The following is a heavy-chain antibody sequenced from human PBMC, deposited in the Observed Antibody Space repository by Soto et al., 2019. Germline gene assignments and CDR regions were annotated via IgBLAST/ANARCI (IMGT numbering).Heavy chain of an antibody. V-gene: IGHV1-2*02. CDR3: ARDLAKGGGSAGFDY. CDR2: INPNSGGT. D-gene: IGHD2-15*01. Sequence: QVQLVQSGAEVKKPGASVKVSCKASGYTFTGYYIHWVRQAPGQGLEWMGWINPNSGGTKYPQKFQGRVTMTRDTSIRTVYMSLTGLKSDDTAVYFCARDLAKGGGSAGFDYWGQGTLXAVS. CDR1: GYTFTGYY. J-gene: IGHJ4*02.